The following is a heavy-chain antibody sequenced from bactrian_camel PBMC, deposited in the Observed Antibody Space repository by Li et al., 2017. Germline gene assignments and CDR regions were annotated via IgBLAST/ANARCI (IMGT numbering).Heavy chain of an antibody. Sequence: DVQLVESGGGSVQIGGTLTLSCAVQPYTYTTYCMGWFRQTPGNEREGVAAIDKDGRTSCADSVTGRFTISKDNAKNTLVLRMNNLQPEDTAVYYCVATTSNNQRCHSRPDFAYWGQGTQVTVS. D-gene: IGHD1*01. CDR3: VATTSNNQRCHSRPDFAY. CDR1: PYTYTTYC. CDR2: IDKDGRT. J-gene: IGHJ6*01. V-gene: IGHV3S42*01.